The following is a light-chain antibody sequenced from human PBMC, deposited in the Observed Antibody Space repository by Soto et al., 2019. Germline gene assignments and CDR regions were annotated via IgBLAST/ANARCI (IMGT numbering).Light chain of an antibody. Sequence: KVMTQSPATVSVSPGERATLSCRASQSVNSNLAWYQLKPGQAPRLLLYGAFTRAIGIPARFSGSASGTEFTLTISRLQSEDSAVYYCQRYGDWPITFGGGTKVEI. V-gene: IGKV3-15*01. CDR3: QRYGDWPIT. J-gene: IGKJ4*01. CDR1: QSVNSN. CDR2: GAF.